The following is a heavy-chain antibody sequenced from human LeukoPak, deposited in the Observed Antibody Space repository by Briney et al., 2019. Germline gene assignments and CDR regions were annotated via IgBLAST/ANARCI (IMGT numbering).Heavy chain of an antibody. CDR2: ISSGGDNT. CDR3: AKHQVRSHDY. V-gene: IGHV3-23*01. J-gene: IGHJ4*02. CDR1: GFTFSNAW. Sequence: GGSLRLSCAASGFTFSNAWMNWVRQAPGKGLDWVSAISSGGDNTYYSDSVKGRFTISRDDSKNTLYLQMSSLRAEDTAVYYCAKHQVRSHDYWGQGTLVTVSS.